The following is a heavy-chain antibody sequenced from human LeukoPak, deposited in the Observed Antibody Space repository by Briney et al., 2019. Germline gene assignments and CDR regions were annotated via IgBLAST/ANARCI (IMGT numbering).Heavy chain of an antibody. Sequence: PGGSLRLSCAASGFTFSSYAMSWVRQAPGKGPEWVSAISGSGGSTYYADSVKGRFTISRDNSKNTLYLQMNSLRAEDTAVYYCAKDIGYYYDSSFDYWGQGTLVTVSS. J-gene: IGHJ4*02. V-gene: IGHV3-23*01. CDR2: ISGSGGST. D-gene: IGHD3-22*01. CDR3: AKDIGYYYDSSFDY. CDR1: GFTFSSYA.